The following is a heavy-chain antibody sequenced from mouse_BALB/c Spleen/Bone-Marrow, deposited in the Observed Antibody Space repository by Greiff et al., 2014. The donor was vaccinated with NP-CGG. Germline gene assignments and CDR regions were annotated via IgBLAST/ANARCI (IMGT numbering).Heavy chain of an antibody. V-gene: IGHV1-14*01. CDR2: INPYNDGT. J-gene: IGHJ1*01. Sequence: EVQRVESGPELVKPGAPVKMSCKASGYTFTSYVIHWVKQKPGQGLEWIGYINPYNDGTKYNEKFKGKATLTSDKSSSTAYMELSSLTSEDSAVYYCARGGYYGTSLYWYFDVWGAGTTVTVSS. CDR1: GYTFTSYV. D-gene: IGHD1-1*01. CDR3: ARGGYYGTSLYWYFDV.